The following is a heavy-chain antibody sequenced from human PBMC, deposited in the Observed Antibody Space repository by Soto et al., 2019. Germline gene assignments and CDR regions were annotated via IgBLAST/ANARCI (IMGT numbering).Heavy chain of an antibody. CDR3: ARRAGYSYGWGSYYYYYMDV. CDR2: IYYSGST. Sequence: QLQLQESGPGLVKPSETLSLTCTVSGGSISSSSYYWGWIRQPPGKGLEWIGSIYYSGSTYYNPSLKSRVTIAVDTSKNQSSLKLSSVTAADTAVYYCARRAGYSYGWGSYYYYYMDVWGKGTTVTVSS. V-gene: IGHV4-39*01. CDR1: GGSISSSSYY. D-gene: IGHD5-18*01. J-gene: IGHJ6*03.